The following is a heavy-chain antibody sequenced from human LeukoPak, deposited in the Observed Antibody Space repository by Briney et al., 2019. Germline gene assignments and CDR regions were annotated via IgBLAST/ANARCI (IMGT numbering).Heavy chain of an antibody. CDR1: GFTVSSNY. V-gene: IGHV3-53*01. CDR2: IYSGGST. CDR3: ARTMVRGVPRTGMDV. J-gene: IGHJ6*02. D-gene: IGHD3-10*01. Sequence: GGSLRLSCAASGFTVSSNYMSWVRQAPGKGLEWVSVIYSGGSTYYADSVKGRFTISRDNSKNTLYLQMNSLRAEDTAVYYCARTMVRGVPRTGMDVWGQGTTVTVSS.